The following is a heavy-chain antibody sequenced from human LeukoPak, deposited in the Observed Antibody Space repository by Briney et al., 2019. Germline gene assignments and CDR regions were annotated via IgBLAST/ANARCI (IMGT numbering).Heavy chain of an antibody. D-gene: IGHD6-13*01. Sequence: SETLSLTCAVYGGSFSGYYWSWIRQPPGKGLEWIGEINHSGSTNYNPSLKSRVTISVDTSKNQFSLKLSSVTAADTAVYYCARRGYSSSWAHYYYYYMDVWGKGTTVTVSS. J-gene: IGHJ6*03. CDR2: INHSGST. V-gene: IGHV4-34*01. CDR1: GGSFSGYY. CDR3: ARRGYSSSWAHYYYYYMDV.